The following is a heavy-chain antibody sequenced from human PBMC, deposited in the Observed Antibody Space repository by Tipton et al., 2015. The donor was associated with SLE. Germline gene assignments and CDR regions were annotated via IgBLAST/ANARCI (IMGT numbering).Heavy chain of an antibody. V-gene: IGHV4-34*01. CDR3: ARHYRPEYQPSPYMDV. CDR2: IYYSGST. Sequence: LRLSCAVYGGSFGGYYWSWIRQPPGKGLEWIGSIYYSGSTYYNPSLKSRVTISVDTSKNQFSLKLTSVTAADTAVYYCARHYRPEYQPSPYMDVWGKGTTVTVSS. J-gene: IGHJ6*03. D-gene: IGHD2-2*01. CDR1: GGSFGGYY.